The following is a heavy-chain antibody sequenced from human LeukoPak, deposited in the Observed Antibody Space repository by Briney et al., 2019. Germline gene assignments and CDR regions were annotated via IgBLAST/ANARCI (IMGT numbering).Heavy chain of an antibody. Sequence: GGSLRLSCAASGFTFSSCSMNWVRQAPGKGLEWVSSISSSSSYIYYADSVKGRFTISRDNAKNSLYLQMNSLRAEDTAVYYCARDRARSYYYDSSGYYSPFDYWGQGTLVTVSS. CDR2: ISSSSSYI. CDR3: ARDRARSYYYDSSGYYSPFDY. CDR1: GFTFSSCS. J-gene: IGHJ4*02. V-gene: IGHV3-21*01. D-gene: IGHD3-22*01.